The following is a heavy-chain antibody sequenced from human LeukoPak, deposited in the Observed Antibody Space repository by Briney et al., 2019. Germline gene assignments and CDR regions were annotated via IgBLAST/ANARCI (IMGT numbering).Heavy chain of an antibody. Sequence: GGSLRLSCAASGFTFSSYWMHWVRQAPGKGLVWVSRINSDGSSTSYADSVKGRFTISRDNAKNTLYLQMNSLRAEDTAVYYCARGHVSKGMDVWGQGTTVTVSS. CDR1: GFTFSSYW. J-gene: IGHJ6*02. V-gene: IGHV3-74*01. CDR3: ARGHVSKGMDV. CDR2: INSDGSST.